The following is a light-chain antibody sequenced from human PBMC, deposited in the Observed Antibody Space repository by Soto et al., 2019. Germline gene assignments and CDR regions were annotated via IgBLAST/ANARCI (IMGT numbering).Light chain of an antibody. CDR1: QSVSSN. CDR2: AAS. V-gene: IGKV3-15*01. Sequence: EIVMTQSPATLSVSPGDRATLSCRASQSVSSNLAWYQQKPGQAPRLLIYAASTRVHGIPARFSGSGSGTEFIIIISSMLSEDFAVYYCQQYNNWARAYTFGQGTKLEIK. J-gene: IGKJ2*01. CDR3: QQYNNWARAYT.